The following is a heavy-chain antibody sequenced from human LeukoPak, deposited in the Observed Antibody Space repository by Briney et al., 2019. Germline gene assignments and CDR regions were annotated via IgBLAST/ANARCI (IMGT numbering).Heavy chain of an antibody. Sequence: PGKPLTISCTCSGYTFTIYCTAGVRPTPRKGRGWTGIIYSSDSDTTSNPSFQSHVTISADKSISTAYPQCSSLKASDTAMYNFSRRGGYIDYWGQGTLVTVSS. CDR2: IYSSDSDT. J-gene: IGHJ4*02. CDR1: GYTFTIYC. V-gene: IGHV5-51*01. CDR3: SRRGGYIDY. D-gene: IGHD2-15*01.